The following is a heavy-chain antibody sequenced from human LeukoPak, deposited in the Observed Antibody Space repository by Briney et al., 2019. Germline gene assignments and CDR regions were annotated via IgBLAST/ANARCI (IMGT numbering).Heavy chain of an antibody. J-gene: IGHJ6*04. CDR3: AELGITMIGGV. V-gene: IGHV3-7*01. CDR2: IKQDGREK. D-gene: IGHD3-10*02. Sequence: GGSLRLSCGASGFTFSSYWMSWVRQAPGKGLEWVANIKQDGREKYYVDSVKGRFTISRDNAKNSLYLQMNSLRAEDTAVYYCAELGITMIGGVWGKGTTVTISS. CDR1: GFTFSSYW.